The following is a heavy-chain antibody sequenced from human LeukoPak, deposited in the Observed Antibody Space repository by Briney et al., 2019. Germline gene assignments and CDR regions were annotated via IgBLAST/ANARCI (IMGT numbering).Heavy chain of an antibody. CDR2: IRYDGSNK. CDR3: ATSSPFVGGTDAFDI. J-gene: IGHJ3*02. D-gene: IGHD4-23*01. CDR1: GFTFSSYG. Sequence: GGSLRLSCAASGFTFSSYGMHWVRQAPGKGLEWVAFIRYDGSNKYYADSVKGRFTISRDNSKNTLYLQMNSLRAEDTAVYYCATSSPFVGGTDAFDIWGQGTMVTVSS. V-gene: IGHV3-30*02.